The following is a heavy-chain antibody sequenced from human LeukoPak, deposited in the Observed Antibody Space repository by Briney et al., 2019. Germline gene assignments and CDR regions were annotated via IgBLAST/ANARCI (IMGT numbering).Heavy chain of an antibody. CDR1: GFTFSSAW. V-gene: IGHV3-15*01. CDR3: TTDRGRTELPLFAS. Sequence: GGSLRLSCAASGFTFSSAWMGWVRQAPGKGLEWVGRIKSKTDGGTTDYAAPVKVSFTISRDDSKTTLYLQMSSLKIEDTAVYYCTTDRGRTELPLFASWGQGTLVTVSS. CDR2: IKSKTDGGTT. J-gene: IGHJ5*01. D-gene: IGHD1-26*01.